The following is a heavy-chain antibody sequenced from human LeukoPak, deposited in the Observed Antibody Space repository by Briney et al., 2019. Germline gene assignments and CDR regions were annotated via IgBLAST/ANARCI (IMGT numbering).Heavy chain of an antibody. J-gene: IGHJ6*02. CDR3: ARGPYGGNSQYYYYYYGMDV. CDR1: GGSFSGYY. D-gene: IGHD4-23*01. V-gene: IGHV4-34*01. Sequence: SETLSLTCAVYGGSFSGYYWSWIRQPPGKGLEWIGEINHSGSTNYNPSLKSRVTISVDTSKNQFSLKLSSVTAADTAVYYCARGPYGGNSQYYYYYYGMDVWGQGTTVTVSS. CDR2: INHSGST.